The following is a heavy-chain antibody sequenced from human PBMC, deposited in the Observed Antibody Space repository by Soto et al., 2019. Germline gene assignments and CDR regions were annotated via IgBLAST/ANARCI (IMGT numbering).Heavy chain of an antibody. J-gene: IGHJ6*02. D-gene: IGHD2-21*01. CDR3: ARAGMWRGNYYYYYGMDV. CDR2: IIPISGTA. CDR1: GGTFSSYA. V-gene: IGHV1-69*01. Sequence: QVQLVQSGAEVKKPGSSVKVSCKASGGTFSSYAISWVQQAPGQGLEWLGGIIPISGTANYAQKFQGRVTITADESTSTAYMELSSLRSEDTAVYYCARAGMWRGNYYYYYGMDVWGQGTTVTVSS.